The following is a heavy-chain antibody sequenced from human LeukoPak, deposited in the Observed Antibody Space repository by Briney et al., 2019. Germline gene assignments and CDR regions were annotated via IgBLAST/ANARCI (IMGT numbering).Heavy chain of an antibody. V-gene: IGHV3-53*01. CDR3: ARDLGYYGSGSSFY. CDR2: IYSDGRT. D-gene: IGHD3-10*01. CDR1: GFPFSSYS. J-gene: IGHJ4*02. Sequence: GSLRFSCAASGFPFSSYSMSWVRQAPGKGLEWVSVIYSDGRTYYADSVKGRFTISRDYSKKLYLQMNSLRAEDTAVYYCARDLGYYGSGSSFYWGQGALFTLSS.